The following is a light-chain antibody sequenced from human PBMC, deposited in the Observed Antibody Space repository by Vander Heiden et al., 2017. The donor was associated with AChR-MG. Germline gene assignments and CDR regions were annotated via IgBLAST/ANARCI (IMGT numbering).Light chain of an antibody. V-gene: IGLV3-1*01. CDR3: QALESSTVV. CDR1: KWGAKD. Sequence: SYELTQPPSVSVSPGQTASINCARAKWGAKDACWYQEKPGQTPVMGIYQDSKRPAGIPGRFSRSSSGNTATLTISWTQAMDEGESDSQALESSTVVFGGGTKLTVL. CDR2: QDS. J-gene: IGLJ2*01.